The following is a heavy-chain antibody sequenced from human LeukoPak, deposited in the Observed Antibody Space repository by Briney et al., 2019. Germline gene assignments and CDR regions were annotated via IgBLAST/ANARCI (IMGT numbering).Heavy chain of an antibody. J-gene: IGHJ6*03. V-gene: IGHV5-51*01. CDR1: GSIFTSYW. CDR3: ARQSRYYMDV. Sequence: GXSLQISCEGSGSIFTSYWIGWGRPLPGKGVEWMGIIYPGDSDTRDSPSFQGQVTISADKSIGTAYLQWSSLKASDTAMYYCARQSRYYMDVWGKGTTVTVSS. CDR2: IYPGDSDT.